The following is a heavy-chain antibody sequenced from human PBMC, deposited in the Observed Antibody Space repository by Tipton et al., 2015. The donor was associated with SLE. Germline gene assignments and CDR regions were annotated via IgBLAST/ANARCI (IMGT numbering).Heavy chain of an antibody. D-gene: IGHD2/OR15-2a*01. Sequence: TLSLTCTVSGAPIKNNYWTWIRQPPGKGLEWIGYIFYSGSTNLNPSLKSRVTMSVDTSKNQFSLKLTSVTAEDTAVYFCAKEQRLEYTFDAFTIWGQGTVVTVSA. CDR3: AKEQRLEYTFDAFTI. CDR1: GAPIKNNY. V-gene: IGHV4-59*01. J-gene: IGHJ3*02. CDR2: IFYSGST.